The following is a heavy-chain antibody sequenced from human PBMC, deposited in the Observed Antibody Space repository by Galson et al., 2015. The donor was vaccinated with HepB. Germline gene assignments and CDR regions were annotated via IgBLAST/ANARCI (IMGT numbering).Heavy chain of an antibody. J-gene: IGHJ6*02. CDR1: GFTFSSYS. D-gene: IGHD4-17*01. Sequence: SLRLSCAASGFTFSSYSMNWVRQAPGKGLEWVSSISSSSSYIYYADSVKGRFTISRDNAKNSLYLQMNSLRAEDTAVYYCARGSGDYTRYGMDVWGQGTTVTVSS. V-gene: IGHV3-21*01. CDR3: ARGSGDYTRYGMDV. CDR2: ISSSSSYI.